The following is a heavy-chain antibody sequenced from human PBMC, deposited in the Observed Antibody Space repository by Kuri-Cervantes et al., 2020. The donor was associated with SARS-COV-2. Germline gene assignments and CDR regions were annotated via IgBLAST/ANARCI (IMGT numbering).Heavy chain of an antibody. J-gene: IGHJ5*02. CDR1: GFTFSSYN. D-gene: IGHD3-22*01. CDR3: AKDYYGNWFDP. Sequence: GESLKISCAASGFTFSSYNIYWVRQAPGKELEWVSFITSDSNYRYYADSVRGRFTISRDNAKNSLFLQMDSLRAEDTAVYYCAKDYYGNWFDPWGQGTLVTVSS. V-gene: IGHV3-21*04. CDR2: ITSDSNYR.